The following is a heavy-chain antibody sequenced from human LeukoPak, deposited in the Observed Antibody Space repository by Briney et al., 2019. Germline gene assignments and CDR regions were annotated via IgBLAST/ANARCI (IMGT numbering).Heavy chain of an antibody. CDR1: RFTHSSLA. CDR3: AGDYVVYDWNFDL. CDR2: ISGSGGST. Sequence: GASLRLSCAASRFTHSSLAMRWVPQAPGKGLEWVSAISGSGGSTYYADSVKGRFTISRDNSKNTLYLQRNSLRAEDTAVYYCAGDYVVYDWNFDLWGRGTLVTVSS. D-gene: IGHD4-17*01. V-gene: IGHV3-23*01. J-gene: IGHJ2*01.